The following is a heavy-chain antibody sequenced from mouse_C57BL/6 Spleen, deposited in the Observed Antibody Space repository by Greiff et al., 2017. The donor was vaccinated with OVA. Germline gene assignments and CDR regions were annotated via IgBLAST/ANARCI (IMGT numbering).Heavy chain of an antibody. Sequence: VQLQQPGAELVRPGTSVKLSCKASGYTFTSYWMHWVKQRPGQGLEWIGVIDPSDSYTNSNQKFKGKATLTVDTSSSTAYMQLSSLTSEDSAVYYCARREHYGRPYWYFDVWGTGTTVTVSS. J-gene: IGHJ1*03. D-gene: IGHD1-1*01. V-gene: IGHV1-59*01. CDR3: ARREHYGRPYWYFDV. CDR1: GYTFTSYW. CDR2: IDPSDSYT.